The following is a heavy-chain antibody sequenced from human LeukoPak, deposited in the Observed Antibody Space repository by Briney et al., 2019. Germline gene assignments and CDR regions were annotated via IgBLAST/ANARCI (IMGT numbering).Heavy chain of an antibody. J-gene: IGHJ5*02. Sequence: ASVKVSCKASGYTFTGYYMHWVRQAPGQGLEWMGRINPNSGGTNYAQKFQGRVTMTRDTSISTAYMELSRLRSEDTAVYYCATSTYYYDSNGYPWGQGTLVTVSS. CDR3: ATSTYYYDSNGYP. D-gene: IGHD3-22*01. V-gene: IGHV1-2*06. CDR2: INPNSGGT. CDR1: GYTFTGYY.